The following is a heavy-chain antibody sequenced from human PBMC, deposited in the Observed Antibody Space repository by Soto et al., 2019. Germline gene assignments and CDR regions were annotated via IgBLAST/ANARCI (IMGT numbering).Heavy chain of an antibody. D-gene: IGHD5-12*01. J-gene: IGHJ5*02. CDR2: IYYSGST. CDR3: ARGRDGYRPAYNWFDP. Sequence: PSETLSLTCTVSGGSISSYYWSWIRQPPGKGLEWIGYIYYSGSTYYNPSLKSRVTISVDTSKNQFSLKLSSVTAADTAVYYCARGRDGYRPAYNWFDPWGQGTLVTVSS. V-gene: IGHV4-59*12. CDR1: GGSISSYY.